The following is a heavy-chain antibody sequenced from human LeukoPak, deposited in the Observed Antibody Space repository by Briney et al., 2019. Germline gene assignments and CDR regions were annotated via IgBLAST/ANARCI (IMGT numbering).Heavy chain of an antibody. CDR3: AKDLGGEGGSGFPGY. V-gene: IGHV3-23*01. D-gene: IGHD3-10*01. CDR1: GFTFSTYS. Sequence: GGCLRLSCSASGFTFSTYSMTWVRQAPGKGLQWVSAISGSGGDTYYADFVKGRFTISRDNSKNTMYLQMNSLRVEDTAVYYCAKDLGGEGGSGFPGYWGQGTLVTVSS. CDR2: ISGSGGDT. J-gene: IGHJ4*02.